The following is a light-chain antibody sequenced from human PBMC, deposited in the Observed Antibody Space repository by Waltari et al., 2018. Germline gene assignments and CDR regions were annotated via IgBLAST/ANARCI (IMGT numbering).Light chain of an antibody. V-gene: IGKV4-1*01. CDR2: WAS. J-gene: IGKJ2*01. CDR3: QQYYTAPYT. CDR1: QSLLYNSNNKNY. Sequence: DIVMTQSADSLAVSLGEKATINCKSNQSLLYNSNNKNYLAWYQQKPGQPLKLFFYWASSRESGVPDRFSGSGSGTDFTLTIGSLQAEDVAVYYCQQYYTAPYTFGQGTKLEIK.